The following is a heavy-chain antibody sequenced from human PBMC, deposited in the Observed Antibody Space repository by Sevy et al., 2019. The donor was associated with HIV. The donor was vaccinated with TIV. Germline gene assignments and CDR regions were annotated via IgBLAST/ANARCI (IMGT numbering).Heavy chain of an antibody. CDR1: GGSISSSSYY. CDR3: ARLHYDSSGYFPGGAFDI. D-gene: IGHD3-22*01. J-gene: IGHJ3*02. V-gene: IGHV4-39*01. CDR2: IYYSGST. Sequence: SETLSLTCTVSGGSISSSSYYWGWIRQPPGKGLEWIGSIYYSGSTYYNPSLKSRVTISVDTSKNQFSLKLSSVTAAETAVYYCARLHYDSSGYFPGGAFDIWGQGTMVTVSS.